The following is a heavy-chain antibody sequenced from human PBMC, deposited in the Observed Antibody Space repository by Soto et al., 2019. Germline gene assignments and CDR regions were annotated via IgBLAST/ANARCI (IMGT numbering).Heavy chain of an antibody. CDR1: GFTFSSYA. V-gene: IGHV3-30-3*01. J-gene: IGHJ4*02. CDR2: ISYDGSNK. Sequence: GGSLRLSCAASGFTFSSYAMHWVRQAPGKGLEWVAVISYDGSNKYYADSVKGRFTISRDNSKNTLYLQMNSLRAEDTAVYYCARDGRYNWKYNGMDYWCQGTPVTVPS. D-gene: IGHD1-7*01. CDR3: ARDGRYNWKYNGMDY.